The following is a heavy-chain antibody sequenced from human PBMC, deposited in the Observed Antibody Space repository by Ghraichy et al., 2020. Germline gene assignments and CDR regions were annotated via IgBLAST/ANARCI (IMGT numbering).Heavy chain of an antibody. Sequence: GGSLRLSCAASGFTFSSYWMHWVRQAPGKGLVWVSRINSDGSSTSYADSVKGRFTISRDNAKNTLYLQMNSLRAEDTAVYYCARVANYDFWSGYSYYYYYGMDVWGQGTTVTVSS. V-gene: IGHV3-74*01. J-gene: IGHJ6*02. CDR2: INSDGSST. CDR3: ARVANYDFWSGYSYYYYYGMDV. CDR1: GFTFSSYW. D-gene: IGHD3-3*01.